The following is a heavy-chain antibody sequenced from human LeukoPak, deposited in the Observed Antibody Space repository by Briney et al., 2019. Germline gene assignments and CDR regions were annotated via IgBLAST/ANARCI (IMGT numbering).Heavy chain of an antibody. CDR2: IIPIFGTA. V-gene: IGHV1-69*05. CDR3: ARGNPRRGGLFDL. CDR1: GGTFSSYA. Sequence: SVKVSCKASGGTFSSYAISWVRQAPGQGLEWMGGIIPIFGTANYAQKFQGRVTITTDESTSTAYMELSSLRSEDTAVYYCARGNPRRGGLFDLWGQGTLVTVSS. D-gene: IGHD3-16*01. J-gene: IGHJ4*02.